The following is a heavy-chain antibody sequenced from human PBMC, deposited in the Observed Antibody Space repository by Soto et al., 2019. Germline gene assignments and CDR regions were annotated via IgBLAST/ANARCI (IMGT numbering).Heavy chain of an antibody. CDR3: AKSAPMDAGDKYYYDF. V-gene: IGHV1-69*13. Sequence: SVKVSCKASGGTFSTFGISWVRQAPGQGLEWMGGIIPFFGTARYSQKFEDRITITADESTNTVYMDLRSLTSEDTAIYYCAKSAPMDAGDKYYYDFWGQGALVTV. CDR2: IIPFFGTA. D-gene: IGHD4-17*01. J-gene: IGHJ4*02. CDR1: GGTFSTFG.